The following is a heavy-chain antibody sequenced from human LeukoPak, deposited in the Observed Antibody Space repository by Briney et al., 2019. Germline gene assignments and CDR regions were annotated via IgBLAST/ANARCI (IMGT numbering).Heavy chain of an antibody. D-gene: IGHD3-10*01. CDR3: ARGGLLWFGEFHQIDY. J-gene: IGHJ4*02. Sequence: PSETLSLTCTVSGGSISSYYWSWIRQPPGKGLEWIGYIYYSGSTNYNPSLKSRVTISVDTSKNQFSLKLSSVTAADTAVYYCARGGLLWFGEFHQIDYWGQGTLVTVSS. V-gene: IGHV4-59*01. CDR1: GGSISSYY. CDR2: IYYSGST.